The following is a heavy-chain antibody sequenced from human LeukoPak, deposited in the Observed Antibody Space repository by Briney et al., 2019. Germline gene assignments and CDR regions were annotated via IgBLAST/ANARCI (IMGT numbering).Heavy chain of an antibody. CDR1: GFTFSSYA. V-gene: IGHV3-23*01. CDR2: ISGSGGSI. Sequence: GGSLRLSCAASGFTFSSYAMSWVRQAPAKGREWVSAISGSGGSIYYADSVKGRFTISRDNSKNTLYLQMNSLRAEDTAVYYCAKVVAGNDVWGKGTTVTVSS. D-gene: IGHD1-14*01. CDR3: AKVVAGNDV. J-gene: IGHJ6*04.